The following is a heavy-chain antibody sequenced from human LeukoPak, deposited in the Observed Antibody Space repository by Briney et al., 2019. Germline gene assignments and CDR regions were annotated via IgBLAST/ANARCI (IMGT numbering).Heavy chain of an antibody. V-gene: IGHV4-34*01. J-gene: IGHJ4*02. D-gene: IGHD4-23*01. CDR2: INHSGST. CDR3: ARGRGGGNSPHQDY. Sequence: SETLSLTCAVYGGSFSGYYWSWIRQPPGKGLESIGEINHSGSTNYNPSLKSRVTISVDTSKNQFSLKLSSVTAADTAVYYCARGRGGGNSPHQDYWGQGTLVTVSS. CDR1: GGSFSGYY.